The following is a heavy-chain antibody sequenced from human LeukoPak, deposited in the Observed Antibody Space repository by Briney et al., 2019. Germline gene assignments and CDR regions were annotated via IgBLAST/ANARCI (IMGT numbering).Heavy chain of an antibody. Sequence: GGSLRLSCAASGFTFTSSAMSWVRQAPGKGLEWVSYIRSSSTTIYYADSVKGRFTISRDNAKNSLYLKRNSLRADDTAVYYFARAKRNGFDIWGQGTMVTVSS. CDR2: IRSSSTTI. CDR1: GFTFTSSA. V-gene: IGHV3-48*01. CDR3: ARAKRNGFDI. J-gene: IGHJ3*02.